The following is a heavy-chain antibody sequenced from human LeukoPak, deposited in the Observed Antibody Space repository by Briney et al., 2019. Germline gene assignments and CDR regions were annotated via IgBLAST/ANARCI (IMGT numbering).Heavy chain of an antibody. CDR3: ARHGEMATITSFDI. Sequence: ASVKVSCKASGYSFTSYWIGWVRQMPGKGLEWMGIIYPGDSDTRYSPSFQGQVTISVDKSISTAYLQWSSLKASDTAMYYCARHGEMATITSFDIWGQGTMVTVSS. CDR1: GYSFTSYW. J-gene: IGHJ3*02. CDR2: IYPGDSDT. V-gene: IGHV5-51*01. D-gene: IGHD5-24*01.